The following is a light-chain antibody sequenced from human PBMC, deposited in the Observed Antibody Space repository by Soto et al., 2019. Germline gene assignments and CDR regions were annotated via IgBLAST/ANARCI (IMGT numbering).Light chain of an antibody. CDR3: QQYNTYST. Sequence: DIQMTQSPSTLSASVGDRITINCRASQSISTWLAWYQQKPGRAPKLLIYDASSLKSGVPARFSGSGSGTEFTLTISSLQPDDFATYYCQQYNTYSTFGQGTRLEIK. V-gene: IGKV1-5*01. J-gene: IGKJ5*01. CDR1: QSISTW. CDR2: DAS.